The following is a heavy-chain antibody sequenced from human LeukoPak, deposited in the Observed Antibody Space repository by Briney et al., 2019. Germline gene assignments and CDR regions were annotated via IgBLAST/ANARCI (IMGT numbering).Heavy chain of an antibody. Sequence: PGGSLRLSAAASGFTFSSHVMSWVRHAPGKRLEALSAISGSGGIAYYADSVNGRFTISRDNSKNTLYLQMNRLRAEDTAVYYCAKSLIGGEYSCSSGSDYWGQGTLVTVSS. CDR3: AKSLIGGEYSCSSGSDY. J-gene: IGHJ4*02. CDR1: GFTFSSHV. V-gene: IGHV3-23*01. CDR2: ISGSGGIA. D-gene: IGHD6-6*01.